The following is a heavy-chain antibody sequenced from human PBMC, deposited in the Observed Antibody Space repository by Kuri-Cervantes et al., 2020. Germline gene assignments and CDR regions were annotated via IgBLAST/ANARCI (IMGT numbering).Heavy chain of an antibody. CDR2: INPSGGST. CDR3: ARGWTLQQDCSSTSCNTLDGLY. D-gene: IGHD2-2*02. CDR1: GGTFSSYA. Sequence: ASEKVSCKASGGTFSSYAISWVRQAPGQGLEWMGIINPSGGSTSFAQKFQGRVTMTRDTSTSTVYMELSSLRSEDTAVYYCARGWTLQQDCSSTSCNTLDGLYWGQGTLVTVSS. J-gene: IGHJ4*02. V-gene: IGHV1-46*01.